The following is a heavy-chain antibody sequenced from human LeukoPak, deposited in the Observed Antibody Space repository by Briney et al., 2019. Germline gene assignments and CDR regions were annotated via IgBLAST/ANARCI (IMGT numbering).Heavy chain of an antibody. J-gene: IGHJ5*02. V-gene: IGHV4-59*01. D-gene: IGHD3-22*01. Sequence: SETLSLTCTVSGGSISSYYWSWIRQPPGKGLEWIGYIYYSGSTNYNPSLKSRVTISVDTSKNQFSLKLSSVTAADTAVYYCARALYYYDSSGHPWFDPRGQGTLVTVSS. CDR3: ARALYYYDSSGHPWFDP. CDR2: IYYSGST. CDR1: GGSISSYY.